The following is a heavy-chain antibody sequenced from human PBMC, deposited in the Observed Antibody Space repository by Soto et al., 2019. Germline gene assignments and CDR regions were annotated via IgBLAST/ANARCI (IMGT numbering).Heavy chain of an antibody. CDR1: GYTFTGYH. V-gene: IGHV1-2*04. J-gene: IGHJ3*02. CDR2: INPNSGGT. CDR3: ARDEGVWFGDPLWAFDI. D-gene: IGHD3-10*01. Sequence: ASVKVSCKASGYTFTGYHMHWVRQAPGQGLEWMGWINPNSGGTNYAQKFQGWVTMTRDTSISTAYMELSRLRSDDTAVYYCARDEGVWFGDPLWAFDIWGQGTMVTVSS.